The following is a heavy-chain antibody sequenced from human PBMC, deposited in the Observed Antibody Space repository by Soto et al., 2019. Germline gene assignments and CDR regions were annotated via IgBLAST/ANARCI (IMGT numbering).Heavy chain of an antibody. D-gene: IGHD2-8*02. CDR2: TYYRSKWYN. CDR1: GDSVSTNSAT. J-gene: IGHJ5*02. CDR3: ARDLVESQGGFDP. Sequence: PSQTLSLTCDISGDSVSTNSATWNWIRQSPSRGLEWLGRTYYRSKWYNDYAVSVKRRINISPDTSKNQLSLQLNSVTPEDTAVYYCARDLVESQGGFDPWGQGTLVTVSS. V-gene: IGHV6-1*01.